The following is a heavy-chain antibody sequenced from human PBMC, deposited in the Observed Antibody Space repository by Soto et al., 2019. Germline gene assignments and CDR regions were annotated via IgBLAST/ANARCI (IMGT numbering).Heavy chain of an antibody. Sequence: GGSLRLSCAASGFTFSSSGMHWVRQAPGKGLEWVAVISFDGRNKYYADSVKGRFTISRDNSKNTLYLQMNSLRAEDTAVYYCSIDFSGWYGSSEYGFWGQGTLVTVSA. V-gene: IGHV3-30*03. CDR3: SIDFSGWYGSSEYGF. CDR2: ISFDGRNK. J-gene: IGHJ4*02. CDR1: GFTFSSSG. D-gene: IGHD6-19*01.